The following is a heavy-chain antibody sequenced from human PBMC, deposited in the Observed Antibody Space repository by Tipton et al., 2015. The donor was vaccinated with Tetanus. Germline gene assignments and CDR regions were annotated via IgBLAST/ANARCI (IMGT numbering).Heavy chain of an antibody. CDR2: VYYSGRT. D-gene: IGHD5-18*01. CDR3: ARMGFTYGQAVY. J-gene: IGHJ4*02. CDR1: GGSINTGDYY. V-gene: IGHV4-30-4*01. Sequence: TLSLTCNVSGGSINTGDYYWSWIRQSPGKGLEWIGHVYYSGRTYYNPPLKSRVTISADMSKNQFSLKLTSVTAADTATYYCARMGFTYGQAVYWGQGTLVTVAS.